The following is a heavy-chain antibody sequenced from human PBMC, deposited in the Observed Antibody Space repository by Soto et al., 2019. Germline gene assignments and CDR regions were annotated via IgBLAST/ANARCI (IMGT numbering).Heavy chain of an antibody. CDR2: IHTSGTT. Sequence: SETLSLTCTVSSGSISTYYWNWIRQSPGKGLEWIAFIHTSGTTKYNPSLESRVSTSVDTSKNQFSLNLSSVTAADTAVYYCARRVCSDCFCYPGYDNWLDPWGRGILVTVSS. CDR3: ARRVCSDCFCYPGYDNWLDP. V-gene: IGHV4-4*08. D-gene: IGHD2-15*01. CDR1: SGSISTYY. J-gene: IGHJ5*02.